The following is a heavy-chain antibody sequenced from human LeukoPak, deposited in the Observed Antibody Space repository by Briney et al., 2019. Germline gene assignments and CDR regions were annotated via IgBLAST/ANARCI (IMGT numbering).Heavy chain of an antibody. V-gene: IGHV3-9*01. CDR1: GCTFDDYA. D-gene: IGHD3-22*01. J-gene: IGHJ4*02. CDR3: AKDLYDSSGPGAY. Sequence: QPGRSLRLSCAASGCTFDDYAMHWVRQAPGKGLEWVSGISWNSGSIGYADSVKGRFTISRDNAKNSLYLQMNSLRAEDTALYYCAKDLYDSSGPGAYWGQGTLVTVSS. CDR2: ISWNSGSI.